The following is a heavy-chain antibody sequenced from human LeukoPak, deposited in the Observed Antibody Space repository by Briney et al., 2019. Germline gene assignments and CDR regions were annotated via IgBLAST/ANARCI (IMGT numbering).Heavy chain of an antibody. D-gene: IGHD5-18*01. V-gene: IGHV3-23*01. CDR2: ISGSGGST. Sequence: GGSLRLSCAASGFTFSSYAMSWVRQAPGKGLEWVSGISGSGGSTFYADSLKGRFTISRDISKNTLYLQMNSLRAEDTAVYYCAKGATAMEFFDCWGQGTLVTVSS. CDR3: AKGATAMEFFDC. CDR1: GFTFSSYA. J-gene: IGHJ4*02.